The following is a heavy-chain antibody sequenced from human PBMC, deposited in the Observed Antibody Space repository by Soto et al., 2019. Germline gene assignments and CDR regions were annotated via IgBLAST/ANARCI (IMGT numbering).Heavy chain of an antibody. J-gene: IGHJ4*02. Sequence: QVQLVQSGAEVKQPGASVKVSCKASGYTFTDYYIHWVRQAPGQGLEWMGYINPGSGATNYAQKFQGRVTMTRDTSINTAYVDLSRLRSDDTDVYYCARVEGSASSAGDWGQGTLVTVSS. D-gene: IGHD6-6*01. CDR3: ARVEGSASSAGD. CDR2: INPGSGAT. CDR1: GYTFTDYY. V-gene: IGHV1-2*02.